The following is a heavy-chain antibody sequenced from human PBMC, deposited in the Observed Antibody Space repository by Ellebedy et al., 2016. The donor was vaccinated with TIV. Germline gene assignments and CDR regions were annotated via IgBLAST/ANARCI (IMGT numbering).Heavy chain of an antibody. CDR1: GFTLSSYW. J-gene: IGHJ3*02. CDR2: IKEDGSEK. V-gene: IGHV3-7*01. Sequence: PGGSLRLSCAAPGFTLSSYWMSWVRQAPGKGLEWVANIKEDGSEKYYVDSVKGRFTISRDNAKNSLYLQMNSLRAEDTAVYYCARERLVGYHAFDIWGQGTMVTVSS. CDR3: ARERLVGYHAFDI. D-gene: IGHD6-25*01.